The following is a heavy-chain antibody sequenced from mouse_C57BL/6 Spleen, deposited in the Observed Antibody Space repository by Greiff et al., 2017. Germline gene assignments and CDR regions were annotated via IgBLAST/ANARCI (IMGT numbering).Heavy chain of an antibody. CDR3: ARTGYYGNWGNFDY. V-gene: IGHV5-16*01. Sequence: DVKLVESEGGLVQPGSSMKLSCTASGFTFSDYYMAWVRQVPEKGLEWVANINYDGSSTYYLDSLKSRFIISRDNAKNILYLQMSSLKSEDTATYYCARTGYYGNWGNFDYWGQGTTLTVSS. CDR1: GFTFSDYY. J-gene: IGHJ2*01. D-gene: IGHD2-1*01. CDR2: INYDGSST.